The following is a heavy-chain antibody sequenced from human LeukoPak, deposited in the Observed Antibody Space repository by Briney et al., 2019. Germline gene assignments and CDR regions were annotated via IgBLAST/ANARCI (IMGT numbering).Heavy chain of an antibody. CDR2: ISSSSSYI. Sequence: SGGSLRLSCAASGFTFSSYSMNWVRQAPGKGLEWVSSISSSSSYIYYADSVKGRFTISRDNAKNSLYLQMNSLRAEDTAVYYCARDREKYYDYVWGSYRYSGAFDIWGQGTMVTVSS. CDR3: ARDREKYYDYVWGSYRYSGAFDI. CDR1: GFTFSSYS. J-gene: IGHJ3*02. D-gene: IGHD3-16*02. V-gene: IGHV3-21*01.